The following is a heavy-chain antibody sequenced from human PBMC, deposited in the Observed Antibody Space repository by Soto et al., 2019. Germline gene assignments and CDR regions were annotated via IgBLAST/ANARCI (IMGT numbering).Heavy chain of an antibody. D-gene: IGHD3-22*01. CDR1: GYTFTTYA. Sequence: QVQLVQSGAEVKKPGASVKVSCRTSGYTFTTYAIHWVRRAPGQRLEWMGWVNPGHSNRKYSQKFQGRVTITSDTSAATAHMELSSLRFEDTAVYYCVRVSLTMLVGKDYYNSIDVWGQGTTVTVSS. J-gene: IGHJ6*02. V-gene: IGHV1-3*01. CDR2: VNPGHSNR. CDR3: VRVSLTMLVGKDYYNSIDV.